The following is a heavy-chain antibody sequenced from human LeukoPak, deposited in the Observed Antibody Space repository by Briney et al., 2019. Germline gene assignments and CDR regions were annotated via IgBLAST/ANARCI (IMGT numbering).Heavy chain of an antibody. CDR3: ARMVRGVMADYYYYYYMDV. V-gene: IGHV4-4*07. CDR1: GGSISSYY. J-gene: IGHJ6*03. D-gene: IGHD3-10*01. CDR2: IYISGST. Sequence: PSETLSLTCTVSGGSISSYYWSWIRQPAGKGLEWIGRIYISGSTNYNPSLKSRVTMSVDTSRSQFSLKLSSVTAADTAVYYCARMVRGVMADYYYYYYMDVWGKGTTVTVSS.